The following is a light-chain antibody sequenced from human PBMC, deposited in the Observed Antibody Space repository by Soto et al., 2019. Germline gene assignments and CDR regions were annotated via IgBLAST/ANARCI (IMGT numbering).Light chain of an antibody. Sequence: IQMTQSPSSLSASVGDRVTITCRASQSIDSYLNWYQQKPGQAPKLLIFGATSFQSGVPSRFSGSGFGTDFSLTISSLQPDDIASYYCQQSYRTPRTFGQGTKVEIK. CDR1: QSIDSY. V-gene: IGKV1-39*01. J-gene: IGKJ1*01. CDR2: GAT. CDR3: QQSYRTPRT.